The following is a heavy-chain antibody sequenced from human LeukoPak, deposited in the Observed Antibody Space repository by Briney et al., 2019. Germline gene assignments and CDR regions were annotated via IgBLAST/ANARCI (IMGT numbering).Heavy chain of an antibody. V-gene: IGHV1-2*02. Sequence: ASVKVSCKASGYTFTGYYMHWVRQAPGQGLEWMGWINPNSGGTNYAQKFQGRVTMTRDTSISTAYMELSRLRSDDTAVYYCAGDLAVVVAGNNWFDPWGQGTLVTVSS. D-gene: IGHD2-15*01. CDR2: INPNSGGT. CDR3: AGDLAVVVAGNNWFDP. CDR1: GYTFTGYY. J-gene: IGHJ5*02.